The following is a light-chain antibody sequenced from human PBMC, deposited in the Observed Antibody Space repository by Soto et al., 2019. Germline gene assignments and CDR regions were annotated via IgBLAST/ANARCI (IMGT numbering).Light chain of an antibody. CDR1: QGVSSY. J-gene: IGKJ3*01. CDR2: AAS. CDR3: QQHSDSPFT. Sequence: EILLTQSPATLSSSPGERATLTCRASQGVSSYLAWYQQKPGKAPRLLIYAASNRATGIPARFSGSGSGTDFTLTISSLQPEDFAVYYCQQHSDSPFTFGRGTKVDIK. V-gene: IGKV3D-11*01.